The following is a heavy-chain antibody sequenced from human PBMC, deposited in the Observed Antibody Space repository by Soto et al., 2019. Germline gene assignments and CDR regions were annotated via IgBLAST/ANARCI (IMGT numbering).Heavy chain of an antibody. J-gene: IGHJ4*02. V-gene: IGHV3-74*01. CDR1: GFNLGSYW. CDR3: ARGGLEPFDY. D-gene: IGHD1-1*01. Sequence: EVQLVESGGGLVQPGGSLRLSCAASGFNLGSYWMHWVRQAPGKGLVWVSCINDYGTTINYAESVEGRFTISRDDAKSEVYLQMNNLLAEDTAVYYGARGGLEPFDYWGQGALVTVSS. CDR2: INDYGTTI.